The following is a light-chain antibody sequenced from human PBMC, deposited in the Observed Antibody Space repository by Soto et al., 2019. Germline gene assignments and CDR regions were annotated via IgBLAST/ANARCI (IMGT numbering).Light chain of an antibody. CDR2: DSS. CDR3: QQLRHDPYP. CDR1: YDISSS. Sequence: DIQLTQSPSFLSASVEDRVTISCRASYDISSSLAWYQQEPGKPPKLLIYDSSTLQTGVPLRFTGSGSGRKFTLTISGLQFGDFATYFCQQLRHDPYPFGQGTKLEI. V-gene: IGKV1-9*01. J-gene: IGKJ2*01.